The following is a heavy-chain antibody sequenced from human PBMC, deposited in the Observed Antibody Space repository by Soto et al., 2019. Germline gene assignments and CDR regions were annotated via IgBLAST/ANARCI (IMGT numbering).Heavy chain of an antibody. Sequence: QVQLLESGPGLVKPSQTLSLSCIVSGASLSSGGYYWNWIRQHPGKGLEWIGYIYFVGMTYYNPSLESRVTMSIDASKNQFSLHLSSVTAADTAVYYCARDRYGDYYAYWGQGILVTVSS. CDR3: ARDRYGDYYAY. CDR1: GASLSSGGYY. CDR2: IYFVGMT. J-gene: IGHJ4*02. V-gene: IGHV4-31*03. D-gene: IGHD3-22*01.